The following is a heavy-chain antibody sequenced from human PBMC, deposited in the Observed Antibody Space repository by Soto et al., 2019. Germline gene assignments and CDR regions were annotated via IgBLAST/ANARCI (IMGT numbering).Heavy chain of an antibody. J-gene: IGHJ4*02. CDR2: ISSDGFNK. V-gene: IGHV3-30*18. D-gene: IGHD6-19*01. Sequence: QVQLVESGGGVVQPGRSLRLSCTASGFTFNTYAMHWVRQAPGRGLEWVAIISSDGFNKYYADSVKGRFTISRDNSKNTLNVQMNSLRAEDTAVYYCAKDPITNGWSANYFDYWGQGTLVTVSS. CDR1: GFTFNTYA. CDR3: AKDPITNGWSANYFDY.